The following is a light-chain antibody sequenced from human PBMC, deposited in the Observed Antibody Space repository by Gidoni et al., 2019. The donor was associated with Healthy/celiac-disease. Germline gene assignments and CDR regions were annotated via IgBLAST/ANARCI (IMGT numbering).Light chain of an antibody. V-gene: IGKV3-20*01. Sequence: EIVLTQSPGTLSLSPGERATLSCRASQSVSSSYLAWYQQKPGQAPRLLIYGASRRATGIPDRFSGSGSGTDFTLTISRLEPEDFAVYYCQQYGSSPRTFXXXTKLEIK. J-gene: IGKJ2*01. CDR3: QQYGSSPRT. CDR1: QSVSSSY. CDR2: GAS.